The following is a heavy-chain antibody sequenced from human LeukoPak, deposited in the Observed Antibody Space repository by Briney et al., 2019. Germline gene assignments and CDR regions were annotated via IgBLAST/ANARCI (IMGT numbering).Heavy chain of an antibody. CDR2: INPNSGGT. Sequence: GASVKVSCKASGYTFTGYYMHWVRQAPGQGLGWMGWINPNSGGTNYAQKFQGRVTMTRDTSISTAYMELNRLRSDDTAVYYCAREDIVVVVAAILDYYYGMDVWGQGTTVTVSS. V-gene: IGHV1-2*02. J-gene: IGHJ6*02. D-gene: IGHD2-15*01. CDR3: AREDIVVVVAAILDYYYGMDV. CDR1: GYTFTGYY.